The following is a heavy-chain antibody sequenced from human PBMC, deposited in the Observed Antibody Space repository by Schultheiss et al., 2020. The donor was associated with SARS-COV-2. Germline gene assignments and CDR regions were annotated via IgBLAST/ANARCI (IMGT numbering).Heavy chain of an antibody. CDR3: ARFYCTNGVCYFDY. V-gene: IGHV4-59*01. CDR1: GGSISSYY. Sequence: SQTLSLTCTVSGGSISSYYWSWIRQPPGKGLEWIGYIYYSGSTNYNPSLKSRVTISVDTSKNQFSLKLSSVTAADTAVYYCARFYCTNGVCYFDYWGQGTLVTVSS. D-gene: IGHD2-8*01. J-gene: IGHJ4*02. CDR2: IYYSGST.